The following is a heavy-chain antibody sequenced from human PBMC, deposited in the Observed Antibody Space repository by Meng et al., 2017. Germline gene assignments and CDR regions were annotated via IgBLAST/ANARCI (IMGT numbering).Heavy chain of an antibody. CDR3: ARGPGRYYYGSGSYHRGFDY. V-gene: IGHV4-4*02. CDR1: GGSIRSSNW. D-gene: IGHD3-10*01. J-gene: IGHJ4*02. CDR2: IYHSGST. Sequence: QVQLQGSGPVLVKPSGTLSLTCAVSGGSIRSSNWWSWVRQPPGKGLEWIGEIYHSGSTNYNPSLKSRVTISVDKSKNQFSLKLSSVTAADTAVYYCARGPGRYYYGSGSYHRGFDYWGQGTLVTVSS.